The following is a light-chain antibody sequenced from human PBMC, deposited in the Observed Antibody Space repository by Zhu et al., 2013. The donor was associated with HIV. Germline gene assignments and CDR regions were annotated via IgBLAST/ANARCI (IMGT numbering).Light chain of an antibody. Sequence: DVVLTQSPLSLPVTLGQPASISCRSSQSLVFSDGRTYLYWFHQRPGQSPRRLIYGVSNRDSGVPDRFSGGGSATDFTLKISRVEAEDVGLYYCMQGTQWPPTFGQGTRLEIK. V-gene: IGKV2-30*01. CDR3: MQGTQWPPT. J-gene: IGKJ2*01. CDR1: QSLVFSDGRTY. CDR2: GVS.